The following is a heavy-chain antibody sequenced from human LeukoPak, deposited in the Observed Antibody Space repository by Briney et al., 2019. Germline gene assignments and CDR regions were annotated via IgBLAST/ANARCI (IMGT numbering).Heavy chain of an antibody. J-gene: IGHJ4*02. V-gene: IGHV4-30-2*01. CDR2: IYPRGST. CDR3: ARFSPRAMGNYLDF. Sequence: SQTLSLTCAVSGGSISSGSYSWRWIRQPPGKGREWIGYIYPRGSTYYNPSLKSRVILSLDKSANQFSLNLSSVTAADTAVYYCARFSPRAMGNYLDFWGQGTLVTVSS. D-gene: IGHD7-27*01. CDR1: GGSISSGSYS.